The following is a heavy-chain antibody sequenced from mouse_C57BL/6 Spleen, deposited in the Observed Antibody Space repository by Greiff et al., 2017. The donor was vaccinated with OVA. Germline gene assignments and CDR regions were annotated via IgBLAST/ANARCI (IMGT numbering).Heavy chain of an antibody. CDR1: GFTFSDYY. V-gene: IGHV5-16*01. Sequence: EVKLVESEGGLVQPGSSMKLSCTASGFTFSDYYMAWVRQVPEKGLEWVANINYDGSSTYYLDSLKSRFIISRDNAKNILYLQMSSLKSDDTATYYCARGETFAYWGQGTLVTVSA. CDR3: ARGETFAY. J-gene: IGHJ3*01. CDR2: INYDGSST.